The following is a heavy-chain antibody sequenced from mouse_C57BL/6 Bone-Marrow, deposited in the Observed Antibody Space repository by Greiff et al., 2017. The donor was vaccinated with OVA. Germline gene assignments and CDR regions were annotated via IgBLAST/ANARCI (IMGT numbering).Heavy chain of an antibody. CDR3: ARPLYSSYAMDY. V-gene: IGHV5-12*01. Sequence: EVKLMESGGGLVQPGGSLKLSCAASGFTFSDYYMYWVRQTPEKRLEWVAYISNGGGSTYYPDTVKGRFTISRDNAKNTLYLQMSRLKSEDTAMDYCARPLYSSYAMDYWGQGTSVTVSS. D-gene: IGHD2-12*01. CDR1: GFTFSDYY. CDR2: ISNGGGST. J-gene: IGHJ4*01.